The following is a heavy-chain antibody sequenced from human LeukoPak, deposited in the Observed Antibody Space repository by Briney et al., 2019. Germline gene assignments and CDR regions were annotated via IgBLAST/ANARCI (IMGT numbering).Heavy chain of an antibody. D-gene: IGHD1-1*01. J-gene: IGHJ2*01. V-gene: IGHV4-34*01. CDR1: GGSFSGYY. CDR2: INHSGST. CDR3: ARGWANFNE. Sequence: SETLSLTCAVYGGSFSGYYWSWIRQPPGKGLEWIGEINHSGSTNYNPSLKSRVTISVDTPKNQFSLKMSSVTAADTAVYYCARGWANFNEWGRGILVSVSS.